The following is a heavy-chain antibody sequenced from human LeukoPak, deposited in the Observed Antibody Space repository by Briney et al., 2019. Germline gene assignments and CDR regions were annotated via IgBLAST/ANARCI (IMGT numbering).Heavy chain of an antibody. CDR1: GFTVSSNY. J-gene: IGHJ3*02. Sequence: GGSLRLSCAASGFTVSSNYMSWARQAPGKGLEWVSVIYSGGSTYYADSVKGRFTISRDNSKNTLYLQMNSLRAEDTAVYYCARVFYDYGDYVNAFDIWGQGTMVTVSS. CDR3: ARVFYDYGDYVNAFDI. CDR2: IYSGGST. V-gene: IGHV3-66*01. D-gene: IGHD4-17*01.